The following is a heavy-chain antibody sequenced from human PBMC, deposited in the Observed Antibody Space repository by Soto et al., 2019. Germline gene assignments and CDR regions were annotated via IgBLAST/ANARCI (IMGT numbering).Heavy chain of an antibody. D-gene: IGHD6-19*01. CDR1: GFTFSSYA. CDR2: ISGSGDNT. CDR3: AKDRAAVAPRVRFDP. V-gene: IGHV3-23*01. Sequence: SGFTFSSYAISWVRQAPGKGLEWVSSISGSGDNTYYADSVKGRFTISRDNSKNTLSLQMNSLRADDTAVYYCAKDRAAVAPRVRFDPWGQGTLVTVSS. J-gene: IGHJ5*02.